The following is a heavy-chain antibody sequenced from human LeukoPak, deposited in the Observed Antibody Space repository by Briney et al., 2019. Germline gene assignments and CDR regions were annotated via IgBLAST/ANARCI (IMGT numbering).Heavy chain of an antibody. CDR1: GFTFSSYE. V-gene: IGHV3-48*03. J-gene: IGHJ4*02. CDR3: ARDPEQLGNDY. CDR2: ISSSCSTI. Sequence: GGSLRLSCAASGFTFSSYEMNWVRQAPGKGVEWVSYISSSCSTIYYADSVKGRFTISRDNAKNSLYLQMNSLRAEDTAVYYCARDPEQLGNDYWGQGTLVTVSS. D-gene: IGHD6-13*01.